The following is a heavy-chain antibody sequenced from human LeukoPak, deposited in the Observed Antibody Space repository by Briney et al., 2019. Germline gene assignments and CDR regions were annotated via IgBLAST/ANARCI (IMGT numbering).Heavy chain of an antibody. CDR1: GYTFTSYD. Sequence: ASVKVSCKASGYTFTSYDINWVRQATGQGLEWMGWMNPNSGNTGYAQKFQGRVTMTRNTSISTAYMELSSLRSEDTAVYYCAGGGSYYSAPYYYYGMDVWGQGTTVTVSS. V-gene: IGHV1-8*01. CDR2: MNPNSGNT. J-gene: IGHJ6*02. D-gene: IGHD3-10*01. CDR3: AGGGSYYSAPYYYYGMDV.